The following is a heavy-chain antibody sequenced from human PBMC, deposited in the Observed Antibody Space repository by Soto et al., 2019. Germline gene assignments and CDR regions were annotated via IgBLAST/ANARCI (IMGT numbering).Heavy chain of an antibody. Sequence: QVQLQESGPGLVKPSQTLSLTCTVSGGSISSGGYYWSWIRQHPGKGLEWIGHIYYSGRTYYNPALKCRVTISVDTSKNQFPLKLTSVTAADPAVYYCARSVFPWGQGTLVTVPS. CDR3: ARSVFP. CDR2: IYYSGRT. J-gene: IGHJ5*02. CDR1: GGSISSGGYY. V-gene: IGHV4-31*03.